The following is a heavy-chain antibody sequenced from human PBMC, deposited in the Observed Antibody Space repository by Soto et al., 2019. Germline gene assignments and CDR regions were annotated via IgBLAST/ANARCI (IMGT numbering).Heavy chain of an antibody. CDR3: AKDLSSGTSHPDY. V-gene: IGHV3-30*18. J-gene: IGHJ4*01. CDR2: IAYDGSNK. CDR1: GVTLNSYG. Sequence: PGCSPRICSAASGVTLNSYGMHGVCQTPGKGLDWVAAIAYDGSNKYYADSVKGRFTISRDNSKNTLYVQMNSLRAEDTAVYYCAKDLSSGTSHPDYWGHGTLVSVSS. D-gene: IGHD1-26*01.